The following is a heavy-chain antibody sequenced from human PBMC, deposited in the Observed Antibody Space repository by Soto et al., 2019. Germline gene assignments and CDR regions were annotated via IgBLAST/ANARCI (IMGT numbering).Heavy chain of an antibody. J-gene: IGHJ1*01. Sequence: QVQLVQSGAEVKKPGSSVKVSCKASGGTFSSYAISWVRQAPGQGLEWMGGIIPIFGTANYAQKFQGRVTITPDESTSKAYMGVSSLRSEDTAVYYCARGGDGYNDKYFQHWGQGTLVTVSS. CDR1: GGTFSSYA. CDR2: IIPIFGTA. D-gene: IGHD3-22*01. V-gene: IGHV1-69*01. CDR3: ARGGDGYNDKYFQH.